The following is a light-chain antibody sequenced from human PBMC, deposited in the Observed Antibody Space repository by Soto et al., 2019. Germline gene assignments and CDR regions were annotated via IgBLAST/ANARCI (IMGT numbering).Light chain of an antibody. CDR1: QSVSSY. Sequence: EIVLTQSPATLSLSPGEIANLYFSASQSVSSYLAWYQQKPGQAPRLLIYDASNRATGIPARFSGSGSGTDFTLTISSLEPEDFAVYYCQQRSNWPPRLTFGGGTKVDIK. J-gene: IGKJ4*01. CDR2: DAS. CDR3: QQRSNWPPRLT. V-gene: IGKV3-11*01.